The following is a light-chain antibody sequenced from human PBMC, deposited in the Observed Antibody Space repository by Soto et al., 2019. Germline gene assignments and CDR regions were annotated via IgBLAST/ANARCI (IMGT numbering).Light chain of an antibody. V-gene: IGLV1-40*01. CDR2: DNN. J-gene: IGLJ1*01. CDR1: SSNIGAGYD. CDR3: QYYDSSLSALYV. Sequence: QSVLTQPPSVSGAPGQRVTISCTGSSSNIGAGYDVHWYQQLPGTAPKLLIYDNNNRPSGVPDRFSGSKSGTSASLAITGLQAEDEADYYCQYYDSSLSALYVFGTGTMVTVL.